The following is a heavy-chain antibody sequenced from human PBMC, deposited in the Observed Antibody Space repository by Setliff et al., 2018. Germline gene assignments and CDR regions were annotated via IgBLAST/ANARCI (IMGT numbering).Heavy chain of an antibody. CDR1: GASISSGSHY. D-gene: IGHD2-15*01. Sequence: PSETLSLTCNVPGASISSGSHYWSWIRQSAGEKPTWIGHVYSTGSTNYNPSFESRVSISVDKSNNQFSLKMTSVTAADTAMYYCVRDRYGRNSDGSGVYNWFDSWGQGILVTSPQ. J-gene: IGHJ5*01. CDR2: VYSTGST. V-gene: IGHV4-61*09. CDR3: VRDRYGRNSDGSGVYNWFDS.